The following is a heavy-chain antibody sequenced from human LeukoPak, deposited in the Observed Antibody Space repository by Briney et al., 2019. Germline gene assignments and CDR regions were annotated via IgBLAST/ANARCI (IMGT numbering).Heavy chain of an antibody. V-gene: IGHV1-69*06. CDR2: ILPIFGTA. CDR1: GGSFTNNA. Sequence: ASVKVSCKVSGGSFTNNAISWVRQAPGQGPEWMGRILPIFGTAEYAERFQGRLTLTADKSTTTAYIELTSLEIEDTALYFCTRGKGFVGHFDFWGQGTLVTVSS. CDR3: TRGKGFVGHFDF. J-gene: IGHJ4*02. D-gene: IGHD3-3*01.